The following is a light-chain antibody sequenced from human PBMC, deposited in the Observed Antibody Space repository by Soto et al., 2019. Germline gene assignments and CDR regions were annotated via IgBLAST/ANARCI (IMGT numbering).Light chain of an antibody. J-gene: IGKJ1*01. CDR3: LQLYNFSWT. CDR2: GAS. CDR1: QSVSSN. Sequence: EIVMTQSPATLSVSPGERATLSCRASQSVSSNLAWYQQKPGQAPRLLIYGASTRATGIPARFSGSGSGTEFTLTISSLQSEDFATYYCLQLYNFSWTFGQGTKVEIK. V-gene: IGKV3-15*01.